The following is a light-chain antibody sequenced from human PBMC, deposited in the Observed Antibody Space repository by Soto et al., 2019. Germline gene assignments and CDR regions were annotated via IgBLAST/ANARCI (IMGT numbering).Light chain of an antibody. CDR3: QHYNSYSEA. CDR1: QTISSW. CDR2: KAS. J-gene: IGKJ1*01. V-gene: IGKV1-5*03. Sequence: DIQMTKSPSTLSGSVGDRVTITCRASQTISSWLAWYQQKPGKAPKLLIYKASTLKSGVPSRFSGSGSGTEFTLTISSLQPDDFATYDCQHYNSYSEAFGQGTKVELK.